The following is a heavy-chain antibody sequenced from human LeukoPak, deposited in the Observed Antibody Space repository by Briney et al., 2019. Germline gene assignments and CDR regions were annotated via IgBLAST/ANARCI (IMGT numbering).Heavy chain of an antibody. Sequence: PGGSLRLSCAASGFTFSGYWMHWVRQAPGKGLVWVSHINSDESSTSYADSVKGRFTISRDNAKNTLYLGMNSLRAEDTAVYYCAGGSSGGTFGYWGQGTLVTVSS. CDR3: AGGSSGGTFGY. V-gene: IGHV3-74*01. CDR2: INSDESST. J-gene: IGHJ4*02. CDR1: GFTFSGYW. D-gene: IGHD3-3*02.